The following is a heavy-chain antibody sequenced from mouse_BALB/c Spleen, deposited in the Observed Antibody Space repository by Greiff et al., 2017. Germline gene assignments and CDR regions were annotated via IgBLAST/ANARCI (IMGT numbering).Heavy chain of an antibody. J-gene: IGHJ1*01. CDR2: INPYNDGT. Sequence: VQLQQSGPELVKPGASVKMSCKASGYTFTSYVMHWVKQKPGQGLEWIGYINPYNDGTKYNEKFKGKATLTSDKSSSTAYMELSSLTSEDSAVYYCARCDGNYVVRYFDVWGAGTTGTVSS. CDR1: GYTFTSYV. V-gene: IGHV1-14*01. D-gene: IGHD2-1*01. CDR3: ARCDGNYVVRYFDV.